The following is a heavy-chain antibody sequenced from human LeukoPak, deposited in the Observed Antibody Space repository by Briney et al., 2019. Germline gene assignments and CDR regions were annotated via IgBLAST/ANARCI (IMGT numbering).Heavy chain of an antibody. D-gene: IGHD4-17*01. CDR1: GYTFISFG. CDR3: AREEQGCMTTDLYDAFLI. J-gene: IGHJ3*02. Sequence: ASVKVSCKASGYTFISFGISWVRQAPGQGLEWMGWISAYNGNTNYAQKLQGRVTMTTDTSTSPAYMELRRLRSDDTAVYYCAREEQGCMTTDLYDAFLIWRQGTMVTVAS. CDR2: ISAYNGNT. V-gene: IGHV1-18*01.